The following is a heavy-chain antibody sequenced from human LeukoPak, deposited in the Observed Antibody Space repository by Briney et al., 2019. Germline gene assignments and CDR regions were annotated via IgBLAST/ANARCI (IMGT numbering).Heavy chain of an antibody. J-gene: IGHJ4*02. CDR2: IYSGGST. D-gene: IGHD6-13*01. CDR3: ARASIAAGGRNSLFDY. Sequence: GGSLRLSCAASGFTVSSNYMSWVRQAPGKGLEWVSVIYSGGSTYYADSVKGRFTISRDNSKNTLYLQMNSLRAEDTAVYYCARASIAAGGRNSLFDYWGQETLVTVSS. V-gene: IGHV3-53*01. CDR1: GFTVSSNY.